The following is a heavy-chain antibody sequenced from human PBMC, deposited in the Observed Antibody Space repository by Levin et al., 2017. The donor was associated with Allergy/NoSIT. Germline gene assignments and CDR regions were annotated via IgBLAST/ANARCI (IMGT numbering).Heavy chain of an antibody. V-gene: IGHV3-48*01. CDR1: GFTFSSYS. Sequence: GGSLRLSCAASGFTFSSYSMNWVRQAPGKGLEWVSYISSSSSTIYYADSVKGRFTISRDNAKNSLYLQMNSLRAEDTAVYYCAMDETYGDYGLEGYWGQGTLVTVSS. J-gene: IGHJ4*02. CDR3: AMDETYGDYGLEGY. CDR2: ISSSSSTI. D-gene: IGHD4-17*01.